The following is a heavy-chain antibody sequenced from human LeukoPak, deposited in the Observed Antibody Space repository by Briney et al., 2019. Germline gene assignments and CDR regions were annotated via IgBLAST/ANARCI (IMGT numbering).Heavy chain of an antibody. CDR2: IYHSGST. CDR1: GGSISSGGYS. CDR3: ARSTIFGVVIGAFDI. J-gene: IGHJ3*02. V-gene: IGHV4-30-2*01. Sequence: PSQTLSLTCAVSGGSISSGGYSCSWIRQPPGKGLEWIGYIYHSGSTNYNPSLKSRVTMSTDTSKNHFSLKLTSVTAADTAVYYCARSTIFGVVIGAFDIWGQGTKVTVSS. D-gene: IGHD3-3*01.